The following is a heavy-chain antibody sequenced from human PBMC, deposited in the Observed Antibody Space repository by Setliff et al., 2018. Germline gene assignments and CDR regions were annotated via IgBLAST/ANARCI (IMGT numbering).Heavy chain of an antibody. CDR2: IYHSGST. Sequence: SETLPLTCTVSGYSISNDYFWGWIRQPPGKGLEWIGSIYHSGSTSYYPSLKSRVTISVDTSKNQFSLNLSSVTAADTAVYYCAKHRSYFDYWGQGTLVTVST. CDR1: GYSISNDYF. CDR3: AKHRSYFDY. J-gene: IGHJ4*02. V-gene: IGHV4-38-2*02.